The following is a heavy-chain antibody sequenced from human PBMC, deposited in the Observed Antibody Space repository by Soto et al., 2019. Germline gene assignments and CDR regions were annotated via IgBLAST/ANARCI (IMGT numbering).Heavy chain of an antibody. V-gene: IGHV3-7*01. J-gene: IGHJ6*02. D-gene: IGHD2-15*01. CDR3: AKEGCSGGSCYSLIWYYYYGMDV. CDR1: GFTFSSYW. CDR2: IKQDGSEK. Sequence: EVQLVESGGGLVQPGGSLRLSCAASGFTFSSYWMSWVRQAPGKGLEWVANIKQDGSEKYYADSVKGRFTISRDNSKNTLYLQMNSLRAEDTAVYYCAKEGCSGGSCYSLIWYYYYGMDVWGQGTTVTVSS.